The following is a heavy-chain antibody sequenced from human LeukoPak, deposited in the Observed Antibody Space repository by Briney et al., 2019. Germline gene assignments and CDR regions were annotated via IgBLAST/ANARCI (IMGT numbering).Heavy chain of an antibody. CDR2: INTNTGNP. Sequence: ASVKVSCKASGYTFASYAMNWVRQAPGQGLEWMGWINTNTGNPTYAQGFTGRFVFSLDTSVSTAYLQISGLKAEDTAVYYCARAAGYSYADAFDIWGQGTMVTVSS. D-gene: IGHD5-18*01. CDR1: GYTFASYA. J-gene: IGHJ3*02. CDR3: ARAAGYSYADAFDI. V-gene: IGHV7-4-1*02.